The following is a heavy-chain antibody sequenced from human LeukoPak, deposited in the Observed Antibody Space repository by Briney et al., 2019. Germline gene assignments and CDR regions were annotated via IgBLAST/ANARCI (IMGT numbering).Heavy chain of an antibody. CDR2: ISYGGST. D-gene: IGHD3-3*01. Sequence: SETLSLTCTVSGGSISSYYWTWIRQPPGRGLEWVGYISYGGSTNYNPSLKSRVTISVDTSTNQFSLKMSSVTAADTAVYYCARGIFGMVLNSFDLWGRGTMVTVSS. V-gene: IGHV4-59*01. J-gene: IGHJ3*01. CDR3: ARGIFGMVLNSFDL. CDR1: GGSISSYY.